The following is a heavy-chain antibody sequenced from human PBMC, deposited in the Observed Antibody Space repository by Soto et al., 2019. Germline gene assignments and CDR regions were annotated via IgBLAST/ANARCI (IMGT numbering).Heavy chain of an antibody. CDR2: VFYTGSA. CDR1: GASLGSYY. Sequence: PSETLSLTCTVSGASLGSYYWSWIRQSAGKGLEWIGYVFYTGSANYNASLKSRVSISLDTSNYQFSLKPSSVNAADTAVYYCARDGDGPMTTNPYYYNGMDVWGPGTTVT. D-gene: IGHD4-4*01. V-gene: IGHV4-59*01. J-gene: IGHJ6*02. CDR3: ARDGDGPMTTNPYYYNGMDV.